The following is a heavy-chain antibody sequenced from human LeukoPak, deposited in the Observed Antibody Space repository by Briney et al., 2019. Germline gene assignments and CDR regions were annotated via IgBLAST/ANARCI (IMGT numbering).Heavy chain of an antibody. CDR3: TREGYSSSWSFFDY. D-gene: IGHD6-13*01. Sequence: GGSLRLSCTASGFTFGDYAMSWFRQAPGKGLEWGGFIRSKAYGGTTEYAASVKGRFTISRDDSKSIAYLQMNSLKTEDTAVYYCTREGYSSSWSFFDYWGQGTLVTVSS. V-gene: IGHV3-49*03. CDR2: IRSKAYGGTT. J-gene: IGHJ4*02. CDR1: GFTFGDYA.